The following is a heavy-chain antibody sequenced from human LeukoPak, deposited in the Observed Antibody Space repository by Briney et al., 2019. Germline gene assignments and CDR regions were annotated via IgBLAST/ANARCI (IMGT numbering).Heavy chain of an antibody. V-gene: IGHV4-61*02. Sequence: NPSQTLSLTCTVSGGSIGSGSYYWSWIRQPAGKGLEWIGRIYTSGSTNYNPSLKSRVTISVDTSKNQFSLKLSSVTAADTAVYYCARGHPEGYDSSGYYSSWFDPWGQGTLVTVSS. D-gene: IGHD3-22*01. CDR2: IYTSGST. CDR1: GGSIGSGSYY. J-gene: IGHJ5*02. CDR3: ARGHPEGYDSSGYYSSWFDP.